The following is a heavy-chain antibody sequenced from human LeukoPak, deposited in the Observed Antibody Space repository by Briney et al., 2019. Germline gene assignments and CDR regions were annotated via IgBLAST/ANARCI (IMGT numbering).Heavy chain of an antibody. Sequence: PSETLSLTCTVSGGSISSYYWSWIRQPPGKGLEWIGYINYSGSTNYNPSLKSRVTISVDTSKNQFSLKLSSVTAADTAVYYCARASWGLDAFDIWGQGTMVTVSS. D-gene: IGHD1-26*01. CDR2: INYSGST. V-gene: IGHV4-59*01. CDR3: ARASWGLDAFDI. J-gene: IGHJ3*02. CDR1: GGSISSYY.